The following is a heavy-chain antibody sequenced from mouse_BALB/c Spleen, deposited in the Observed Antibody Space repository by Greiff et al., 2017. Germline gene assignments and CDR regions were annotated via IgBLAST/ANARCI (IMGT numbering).Heavy chain of an antibody. CDR3: ASYYDYDAAMDY. V-gene: IGHV1-4*01. J-gene: IGHJ4*01. CDR2: INPSSGYT. Sequence: VQLQQSGAELARPGASVKMSCKASGYTFTSYTMHWVKQRPGQGLEWIGYINPSSGYTNYNQKFKDKATLTADKSSSTAYMQLSSLTSEDSAVYYCASYYDYDAAMDYWGQGTSVTVSS. CDR1: GYTFTSYT. D-gene: IGHD2-4*01.